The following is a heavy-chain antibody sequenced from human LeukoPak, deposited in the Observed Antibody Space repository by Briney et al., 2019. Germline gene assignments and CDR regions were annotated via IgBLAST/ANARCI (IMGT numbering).Heavy chain of an antibody. J-gene: IGHJ6*02. CDR2: ISAYNGNT. D-gene: IGHD3-3*01. CDR3: ARETAYDFWSGYQYYYYYYGMDV. Sequence: ASVKVSCKASGYTFTSYGISWVRQAPGQGLEWMGWISAYNGNTNYAQELQGRVTMTTDTSTSTAYMELRSLRSDDTAVYYCARETAYDFWSGYQYYYYYYGMDVWGQGTTVTVSS. CDR1: GYTFTSYG. V-gene: IGHV1-18*01.